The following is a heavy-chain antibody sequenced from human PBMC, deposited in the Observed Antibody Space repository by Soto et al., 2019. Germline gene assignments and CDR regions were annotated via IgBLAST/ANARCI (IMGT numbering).Heavy chain of an antibody. V-gene: IGHV3-30-3*01. CDR2: IAYDGSNK. CDR3: PREGWTRGGRFGY. D-gene: IGHD6-19*01. J-gene: IGHJ4*02. CDR1: GFTFSTYT. Sequence: QVQLVESGGGVVQPGRSLRLSCAASGFTFSTYTMQWVRQAPGKGLEWVAVIAYDGSNKYYADSVKGRFTISRDNSKNTQYLQMNNVRVEDSVVYYCPREGWTRGGRFGYWGQGTLVSVPS.